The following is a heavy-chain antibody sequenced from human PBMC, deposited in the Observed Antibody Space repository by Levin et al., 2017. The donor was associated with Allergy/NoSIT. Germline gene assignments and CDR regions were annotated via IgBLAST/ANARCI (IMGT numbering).Heavy chain of an antibody. CDR2: IHYSGST. Sequence: SETLSLTCTVSGGSISSGGYYWSWIRQHPGKGLEWIGYIHYSGSTYYNPSLKSRVTISIDTSKNQFSLKLSSVTAADTAVYYCARDDRKHPFDYWGQGTLVSVSS. CDR3: ARDDRKHPFDY. CDR1: GGSISSGGYY. J-gene: IGHJ4*02. V-gene: IGHV4-31*03.